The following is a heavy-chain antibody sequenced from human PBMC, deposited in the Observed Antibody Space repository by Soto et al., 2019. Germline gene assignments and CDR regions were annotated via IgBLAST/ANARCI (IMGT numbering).Heavy chain of an antibody. V-gene: IGHV1-69*02. CDR2: IIPMLAIT. Sequence: QVQLVQSGAEVKKPGSSVKVSCKASGGTFNVYTIIWVRQAPGQGLEWMGRIIPMLAITNYAQRFQGRVTLTADTSTTTAYMELSSLTSEDTAVYYCALGSWSGETFDIWGQGNLVTVSS. J-gene: IGHJ3*02. D-gene: IGHD6-13*01. CDR1: GGTFNVYT. CDR3: ALGSWSGETFDI.